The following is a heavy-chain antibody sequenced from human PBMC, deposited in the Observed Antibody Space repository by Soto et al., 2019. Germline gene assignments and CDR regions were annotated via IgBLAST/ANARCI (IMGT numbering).Heavy chain of an antibody. J-gene: IGHJ4*02. V-gene: IGHV1-18*04. D-gene: IGHD3-9*01. CDR3: ARDLIVTGTYFDH. CDR1: GYSFTSDG. CDR2: ISTYNGNT. Sequence: ASVKGSCKASGYSFTSDGITWVLQAPGQGLEWMGWISTYNGNTNYVQKLQDRVTMTTDTSTSTAYMELRSLRSDDTAVYYCARDLIVTGTYFDHWGQGTLVTVSS.